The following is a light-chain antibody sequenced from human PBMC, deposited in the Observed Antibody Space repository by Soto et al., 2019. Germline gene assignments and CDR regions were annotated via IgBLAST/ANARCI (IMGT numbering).Light chain of an antibody. CDR1: QSVSSSY. CDR3: QQYNNWPRWT. CDR2: GAS. J-gene: IGKJ1*01. Sequence: EIVLTQSPGTLSLSPVERATLSCRASQSVSSSYLAWYQQKPGQAPRLLIYGASSRATGIPDRFSGSGSGTEFTLTISSLQSEDFAVYYCQQYNNWPRWTFGQGTKVDIK. V-gene: IGKV3-20*01.